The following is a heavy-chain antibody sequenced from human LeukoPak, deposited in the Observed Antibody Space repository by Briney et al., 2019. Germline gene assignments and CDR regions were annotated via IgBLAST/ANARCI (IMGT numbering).Heavy chain of an antibody. D-gene: IGHD1-7*01. Sequence: SQTLSLTCAISGDSVSSNSSWNWIRQSPSRGLEWLGRTYYRSKWYNDYVVSVKSRININPDTSKNQFSLKLSSVTAADTAVYYCARDNWNYGSSMDVWGQGTTVTVSS. V-gene: IGHV6-1*01. CDR1: GDSVSSNSS. CDR2: TYYRSKWYN. J-gene: IGHJ6*02. CDR3: ARDNWNYGSSMDV.